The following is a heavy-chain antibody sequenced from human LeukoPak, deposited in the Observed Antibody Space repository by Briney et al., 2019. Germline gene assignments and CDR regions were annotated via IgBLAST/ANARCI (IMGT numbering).Heavy chain of an antibody. J-gene: IGHJ4*02. CDR2: ISWDGGST. V-gene: IGHV3-43*01. CDR3: AKEGGGIPFDY. D-gene: IGHD1-26*01. Sequence: GRSLRLSCAASGFTFDDYTMHWVRQAPGKGLEWVSLISWDGGSTYYADSVKGRFTISRDNGKNSLYLQMNSLRTEDTALYYCAKEGGGIPFDYWGQGTLVTVPS. CDR1: GFTFDDYT.